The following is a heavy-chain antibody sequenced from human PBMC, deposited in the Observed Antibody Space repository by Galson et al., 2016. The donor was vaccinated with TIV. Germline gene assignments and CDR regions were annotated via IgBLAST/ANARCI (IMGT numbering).Heavy chain of an antibody. CDR1: GGSFTGYY. CDR3: ARTKYENSGPTAQTDH. D-gene: IGHD3-22*01. Sequence: SETLSLTCNVYGGSFTGYYWAWIRQPPGKGLEWLREVHHGGSTNYSPTLKSRLTISVDTSKKQVALNLTSVTAADTAVYYCARTKYENSGPTAQTDHWGQGILVTVFS. J-gene: IGHJ4*02. CDR2: VHHGGST. V-gene: IGHV4-34*01.